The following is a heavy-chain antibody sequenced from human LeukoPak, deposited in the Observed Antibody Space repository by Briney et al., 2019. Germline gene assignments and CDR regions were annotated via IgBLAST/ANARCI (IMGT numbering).Heavy chain of an antibody. CDR3: VKDPDPRYCSSTSCSPI. D-gene: IGHD2-2*01. J-gene: IGHJ3*02. V-gene: IGHV3-23*01. Sequence: GGSLRLSCAASGFTVSFYAMSWVRQAPGKGLEWVSVVAGGGSSTYYADSVKGRFTISRDNSKNTLYLQMNSLRVVDTAVYYCVKDPDPRYCSSTSCSPIWGQGTMVTVSS. CDR2: VAGGGSST. CDR1: GFTVSFYA.